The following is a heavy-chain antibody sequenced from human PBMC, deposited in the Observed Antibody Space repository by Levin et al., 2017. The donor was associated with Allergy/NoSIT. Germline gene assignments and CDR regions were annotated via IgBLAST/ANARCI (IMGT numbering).Heavy chain of an antibody. CDR3: ARMIRTVWSGGPWHNAFDI. CDR2: INWNGGST. V-gene: IGHV3-20*04. J-gene: IGHJ3*02. Sequence: GESLKISCAASGFTFDDYGMSWVRQAPGKGLEWVSGINWNGGSTGYADSVKGRFTISRDNAKNSLYLQMNSLRAEDTALYYCARMIRTVWSGGPWHNAFDIWGQGTMVTVSS. D-gene: IGHD3-16*01. CDR1: GFTFDDYG.